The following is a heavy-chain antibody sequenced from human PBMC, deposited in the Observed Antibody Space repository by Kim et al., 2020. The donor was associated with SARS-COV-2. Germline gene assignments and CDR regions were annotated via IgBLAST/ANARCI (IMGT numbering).Heavy chain of an antibody. CDR2: ISSSSSYI. CDR1: GFTFSSYS. CDR3: AREGGKQHHHSQWLVSDFDY. D-gene: IGHD6-19*01. J-gene: IGHJ4*02. V-gene: IGHV3-21*01. Sequence: GGSLRLSCAASGFTFSSYSMNWVRQAPGKGLEWVSSISSSSSYIYYADSVKGRFTISRDNAKNSLYLQMNSLRAEDTAVYYCAREGGKQHHHSQWLVSDFDYWGQGTLVTVSS.